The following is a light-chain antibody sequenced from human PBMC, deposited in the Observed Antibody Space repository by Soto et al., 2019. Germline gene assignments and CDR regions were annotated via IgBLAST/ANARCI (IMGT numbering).Light chain of an antibody. CDR2: GAS. V-gene: IGKV3-15*01. J-gene: IGKJ2*01. CDR3: QQYDNWYT. CDR1: HSVSSN. Sequence: EIVMTQSPATLSVSPGERATLSCRASHSVSSNLAWYQQKPGLAPRVLICGASTRATGIPARFSGSGSGTEFTLTISSLQSEDFAICYCQQYDNWYTFGQGAKLEIK.